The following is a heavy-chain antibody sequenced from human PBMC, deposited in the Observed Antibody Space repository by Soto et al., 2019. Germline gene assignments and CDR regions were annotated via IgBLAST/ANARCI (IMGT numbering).Heavy chain of an antibody. D-gene: IGHD3-16*02. CDR2: IYYSGST. J-gene: IGHJ4*02. CDR1: GGSISSYY. CDR3: ARGSYRYTTDY. Sequence: SETLSLTCTVSGGSISSYYWSWIRQPPGKGLEWIGYIYYSGSTNYNPSLKSRVTISVDTSKNQFSLKLSSVTAADTAVYYCARGSYRYTTDYWGQGTLVTVSS. V-gene: IGHV4-59*01.